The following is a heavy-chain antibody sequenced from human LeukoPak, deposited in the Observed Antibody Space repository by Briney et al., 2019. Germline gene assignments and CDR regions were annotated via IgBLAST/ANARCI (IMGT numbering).Heavy chain of an antibody. D-gene: IGHD3-3*01. CDR1: GFTFSSYA. CDR3: AKESTTLRFLEWLSLFDY. Sequence: GGSLRLSCAASGFTFSSYAMSWVRQAPGKGLEWVSAISGSGGSTYCADSVKGRFTISRDNSKNTLYLQMNSLRAEDTAVYYCAKESTTLRFLEWLSLFDYWGQGTLVTVSS. CDR2: ISGSGGST. J-gene: IGHJ4*02. V-gene: IGHV3-23*01.